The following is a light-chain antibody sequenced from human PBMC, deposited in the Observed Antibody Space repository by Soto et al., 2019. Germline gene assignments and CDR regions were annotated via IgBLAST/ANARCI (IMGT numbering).Light chain of an antibody. Sequence: QSALTQPASVSGSPGQSITISCTGTSNDVGGYKNVSWHQQHPGKAPKLMIYEVSNRPSGVSTRFSASRSGNTASLTISGLQAEDEADYYCSAYTSIKEVFGGGTKLTVL. CDR1: SNDVGGYKN. V-gene: IGLV2-14*01. CDR2: EVS. J-gene: IGLJ2*01. CDR3: SAYTSIKEV.